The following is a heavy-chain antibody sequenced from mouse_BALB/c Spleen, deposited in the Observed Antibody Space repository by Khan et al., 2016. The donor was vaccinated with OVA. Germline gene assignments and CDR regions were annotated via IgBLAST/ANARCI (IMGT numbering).Heavy chain of an antibody. CDR1: GYTFTTYG. V-gene: IGHV9-3-1*01. Sequence: QIQLVQSGPELKKPGVTVTISCKASGYTFTTYGMNWVKQAPGKGLKWMGWINTYTGEPTYVDDFKGRFAFSLKTSASTAYLQINNLKNEDTATYYSARVGYSGTMDYWGQGTSVTVSS. J-gene: IGHJ4*01. CDR3: ARVGYSGTMDY. D-gene: IGHD2-14*01. CDR2: INTYTGEP.